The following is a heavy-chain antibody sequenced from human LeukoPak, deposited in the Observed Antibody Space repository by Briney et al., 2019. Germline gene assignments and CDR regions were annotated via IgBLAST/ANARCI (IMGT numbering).Heavy chain of an antibody. CDR2: IWYDGSNK. D-gene: IGHD3-3*01. J-gene: IGHJ4*02. Sequence: GRSLRLSCAASGFTFSSYGMHWVRQAPGKGLEWVAVIWYDGSNKYYADSVKGRFTISRDNSKNTLYLQMNSLRAEDTAVYYCARVNRDFWSGYGLDYWGQGTLVTVSS. CDR1: GFTFSSYG. CDR3: ARVNRDFWSGYGLDY. V-gene: IGHV3-33*01.